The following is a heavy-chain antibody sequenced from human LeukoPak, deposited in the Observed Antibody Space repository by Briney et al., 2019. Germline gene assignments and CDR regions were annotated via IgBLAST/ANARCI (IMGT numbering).Heavy chain of an antibody. Sequence: GGSLTLSCKGSGYSFTSYWIGWVRQMPGKGLEWMGIIYPGDSDTRYSPSFQGQVTISADRSISTAYLQWSSLKASDTAMYYCARQYYYDSSGSPLGYWGQGTLVTVSS. CDR1: GYSFTSYW. CDR3: ARQYYYDSSGSPLGY. D-gene: IGHD3-22*01. J-gene: IGHJ4*02. V-gene: IGHV5-51*01. CDR2: IYPGDSDT.